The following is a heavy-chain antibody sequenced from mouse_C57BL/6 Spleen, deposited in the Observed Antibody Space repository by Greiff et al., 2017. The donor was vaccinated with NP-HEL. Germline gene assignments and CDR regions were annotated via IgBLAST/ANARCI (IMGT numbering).Heavy chain of an antibody. V-gene: IGHV1-5*01. CDR3: ARGGMDYDYSFDY. Sequence: EVQLQQSGTVLARPGASVKMSCKTSGYTFTSYWMHWVKQRPGQGLEWIGAIYPGNSDTSYNQQFKGKAKLTAVTSASTAYMELSSLTNEDSAVYYCARGGMDYDYSFDYWGQGTTLTVSS. D-gene: IGHD2-4*01. J-gene: IGHJ2*01. CDR2: IYPGNSDT. CDR1: GYTFTSYW.